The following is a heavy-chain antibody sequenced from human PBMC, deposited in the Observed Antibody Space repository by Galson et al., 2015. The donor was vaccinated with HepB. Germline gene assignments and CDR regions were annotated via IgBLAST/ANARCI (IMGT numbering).Heavy chain of an antibody. CDR3: AGDEGVGGLWFAS. D-gene: IGHD1-26*01. Sequence: SLRLSCAASGFTFSDYSVTWVRQAPGRGLEWASYIRTSGNYINYADSVKGRFTMSRDNAKNSLYLQMNGLRAEDTAVYFCAGDEGVGGLWFASWGQGALVTVSS. V-gene: IGHV3-11*06. CDR1: GFTFSDYS. CDR2: IRTSGNYI. J-gene: IGHJ5*01.